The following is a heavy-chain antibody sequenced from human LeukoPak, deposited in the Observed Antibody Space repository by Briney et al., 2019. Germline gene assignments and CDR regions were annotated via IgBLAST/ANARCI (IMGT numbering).Heavy chain of an antibody. Sequence: GGSLRLSCAASGFTFDDYAMHWVRQAPGKGLEWVSLISGDGGSTYYADSVKGRFTISRDNSKNSLYLQMNSLRTEDTALYCCAKDRNWNYEGNWFDPWGQGTLVTVSS. CDR2: ISGDGGST. CDR3: AKDRNWNYEGNWFDP. CDR1: GFTFDDYA. J-gene: IGHJ5*02. V-gene: IGHV3-43*02. D-gene: IGHD1-7*01.